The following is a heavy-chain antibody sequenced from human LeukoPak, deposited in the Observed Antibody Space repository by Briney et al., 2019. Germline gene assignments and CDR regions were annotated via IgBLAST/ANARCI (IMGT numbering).Heavy chain of an antibody. J-gene: IGHJ3*01. CDR3: ARARGPFIAATGTPAADVAFDL. V-gene: IGHV3-23*01. D-gene: IGHD6-13*01. Sequence: SGGSLRLSCAASGFTFSPYAMTWVRQAPGKELEWVSSITGSIHSTYYADSVKGRFTISRDNSKNTLFLQMNSLRAEDTAVYYCARARGPFIAATGTPAADVAFDLWGQGIMVTVSS. CDR2: ITGSIHST. CDR1: GFTFSPYA.